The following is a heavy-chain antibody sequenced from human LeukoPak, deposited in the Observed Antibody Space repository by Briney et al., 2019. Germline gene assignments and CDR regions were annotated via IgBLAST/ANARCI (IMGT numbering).Heavy chain of an antibody. Sequence: GGSLRLSCAASGFTFSSYGMHWVRQAPGKGLEWVAFIRYDGSNKYYADSVKGRFTISRDNSKNTLYLQMSSLRAEDTAVYYCAKALQTIVATTVSHWGQGTMVTVSS. J-gene: IGHJ3*01. D-gene: IGHD5-12*01. CDR3: AKALQTIVATTVSH. CDR2: IRYDGSNK. V-gene: IGHV3-30*02. CDR1: GFTFSSYG.